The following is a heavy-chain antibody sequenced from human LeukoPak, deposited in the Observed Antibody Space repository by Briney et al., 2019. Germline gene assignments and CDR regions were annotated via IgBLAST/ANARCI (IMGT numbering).Heavy chain of an antibody. V-gene: IGHV1-24*01. J-gene: IGHJ4*02. CDR3: ATGIAAAGAYLDY. Sequence: ASVKVSCKVSGYTLTELSMHWVQQAPGKGLEWMGGFDPEDGETIYAQKFQGRVTMTEDTSTDTAYMELSSLRSEDTAVYYCATGIAAAGAYLDYWGQGTLVTVSS. D-gene: IGHD6-13*01. CDR1: GYTLTELS. CDR2: FDPEDGET.